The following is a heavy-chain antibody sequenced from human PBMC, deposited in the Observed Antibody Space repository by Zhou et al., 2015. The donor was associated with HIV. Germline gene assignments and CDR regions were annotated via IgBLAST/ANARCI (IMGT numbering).Heavy chain of an antibody. J-gene: IGHJ4*02. V-gene: IGHV1-69*12. CDR1: GGTFSNYA. Sequence: QVQLVQSGAEVKKPGSSVKVSCKASGGTFSNYAISWVRQAPGQGLEWVGGIIPIFVTANYAQKFQVRVTITADESTSTAYMELSSLRSEDTAVYYCASYYYDSGGPWDPXYFDYWGQGTLVTVSS. D-gene: IGHD3-22*01. CDR2: IIPIFVTA. CDR3: ASYYYDSGGPWDPXYFDY.